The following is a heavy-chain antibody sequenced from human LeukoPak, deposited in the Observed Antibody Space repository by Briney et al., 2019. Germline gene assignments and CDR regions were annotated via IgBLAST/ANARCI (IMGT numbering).Heavy chain of an antibody. CDR3: AKDPSNYYDTSGFYNYFDY. D-gene: IGHD3-22*01. J-gene: IGHJ4*02. V-gene: IGHV3-23*01. CDR2: ISGSGTST. Sequence: GGSLRLSCAASGFTFSSFGMTWVRQAPGKGLEWVSAISGSGTSTYSADSVKGRFTISRDNSRDTLYLQTNSLRAEDTAVYFCAKDPSNYYDTSGFYNYFDYWGRGTVVTVSS. CDR1: GFTFSSFG.